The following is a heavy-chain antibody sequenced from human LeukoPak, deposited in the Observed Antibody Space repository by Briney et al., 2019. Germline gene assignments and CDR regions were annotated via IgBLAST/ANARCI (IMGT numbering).Heavy chain of an antibody. V-gene: IGHV1-24*01. CDR3: ATVLRLRFLEWLPHFDY. J-gene: IGHJ4*02. CDR2: FDPEDGET. D-gene: IGHD3-3*01. Sequence: GASVKVSCKVSGYTLTEISMHWVRQAPGKGLEWMGGFDPEDGETIYAQKFQGRVTMTEDTSTDTAYMELSSLRSEDTAVYYCATVLRLRFLEWLPHFDYWGQGTLVTVSS. CDR1: GYTLTEIS.